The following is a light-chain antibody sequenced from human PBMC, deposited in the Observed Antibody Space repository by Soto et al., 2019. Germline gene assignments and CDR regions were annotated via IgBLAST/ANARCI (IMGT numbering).Light chain of an antibody. CDR2: ADN. J-gene: IGLJ3*02. CDR1: SSNIGAGYD. CDR3: QSYDSSLSGRV. Sequence: QSVLTQTPSVSGAPGQKITMSCTGSSSNIGAGYDVHWYQQVPGAAPRLLIYADNNRPSGVPDRFSASKSGTLASLAITGLQIEDEADYYCQSYDSSLSGRVFGGGTQLTVL. V-gene: IGLV1-40*01.